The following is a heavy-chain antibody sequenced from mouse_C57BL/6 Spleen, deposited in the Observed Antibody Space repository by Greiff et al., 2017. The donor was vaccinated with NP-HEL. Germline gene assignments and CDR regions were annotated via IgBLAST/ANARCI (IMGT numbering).Heavy chain of an antibody. D-gene: IGHD2-4*01. V-gene: IGHV1-82*01. CDR2: IYPGDGDT. CDR1: GYAFSSSW. Sequence: QVQLKQSGPELVKPGASVKISCKASGYAFSSSWMNWVKQRPGKGLEWIGRIYPGDGDTNYNGKFKGKATLTADKSSSTAYMQLSSLTSEDSAVYFCARYDYDEGYAMDYWGQGTSVTVSS. J-gene: IGHJ4*01. CDR3: ARYDYDEGYAMDY.